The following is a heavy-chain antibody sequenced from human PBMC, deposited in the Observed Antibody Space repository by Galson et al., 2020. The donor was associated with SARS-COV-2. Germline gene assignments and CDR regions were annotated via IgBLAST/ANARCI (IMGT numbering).Heavy chain of an antibody. Sequence: ASETLSLTCDISGGSIHNYYWSWIRQPPGRGLEWIGRLNNAGTTDYNPSLKSRVTMSVDTSKNQFSLKLSSLTAADTAVYYCARDPHYGSGTWGQGILVTVSS. CDR3: ARDPHYGSGT. J-gene: IGHJ5*02. CDR1: GGSIHNYY. V-gene: IGHV4-4*07. CDR2: LNNAGTT. D-gene: IGHD3-10*01.